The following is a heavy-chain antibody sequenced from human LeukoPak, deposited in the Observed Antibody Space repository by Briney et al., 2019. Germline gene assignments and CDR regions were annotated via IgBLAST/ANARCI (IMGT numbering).Heavy chain of an antibody. D-gene: IGHD6-13*01. CDR3: TRGGHTSSWYWVY. CDR1: GFTFSDFW. Sequence: GRSLRLSCTPSGFTFSDFWMTWVRLAPGKGLEWVATINPDGSEEYYVDSVKGRFSISRDNAKSSLFLQMNNLILEDTAVYFCTRGGHTSSWYWVYWGQGALVTVSS. CDR2: INPDGSEE. V-gene: IGHV3-7*01. J-gene: IGHJ4*02.